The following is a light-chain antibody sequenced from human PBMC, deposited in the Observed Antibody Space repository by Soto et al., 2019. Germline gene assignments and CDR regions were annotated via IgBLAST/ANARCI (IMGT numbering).Light chain of an antibody. CDR1: QSISSW. J-gene: IGKJ2*01. CDR3: QQYKSYPVA. Sequence: DIQMTQSPSTLSASVGDRVTITCRASQSISSWLAWYQQKPGKAPKLLIYKASSLESGVPSRFSGSGSGTEFTLTISSLQPDDFATYYCQQYKSYPVALGQGTKLEIK. CDR2: KAS. V-gene: IGKV1-5*03.